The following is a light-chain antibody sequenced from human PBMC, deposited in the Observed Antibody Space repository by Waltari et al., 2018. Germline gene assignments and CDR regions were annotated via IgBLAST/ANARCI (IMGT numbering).Light chain of an antibody. J-gene: IGKJ3*01. Sequence: EIVMTQSPANLSVSPGQRAPTACRASQSVSSNLAWYQQKPGQAPRLLIYGASTRATGIPARFSGSGSGTEFTLTISGLQSEDFAVYYCQQYNNWPPGFTFGPGTKVDIK. V-gene: IGKV3-15*01. CDR3: QQYNNWPPGFT. CDR2: GAS. CDR1: QSVSSN.